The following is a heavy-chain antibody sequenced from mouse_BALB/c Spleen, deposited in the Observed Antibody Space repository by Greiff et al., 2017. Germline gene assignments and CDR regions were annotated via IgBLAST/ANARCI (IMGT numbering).Heavy chain of an antibody. V-gene: IGHV1S22*01. CDR2: IYPGSGST. J-gene: IGHJ4*01. CDR3: TREGVITTVADYYAMDY. D-gene: IGHD1-1*01. CDR1: GYTFTSYW. Sequence: LQQPGSELVRPGASVKLSCKASGYTFTSYWMHWVKQRPGQGLEWIGNIYPGSGSTNYDEKFKSKATLTVDTSSSTAYMQLSSLTSEDSAVYYCTREGVITTVADYYAMDYWGQGTSVTVSS.